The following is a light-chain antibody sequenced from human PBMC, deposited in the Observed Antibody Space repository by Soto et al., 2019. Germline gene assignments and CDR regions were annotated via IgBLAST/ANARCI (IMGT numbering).Light chain of an antibody. J-gene: IGKJ1*01. CDR3: QEYNTYSRT. CDR2: AAS. Sequence: IQMTPSPASLPASVGDRVTITCRASQSISSYLNWYQQKPGKAPKLLIYAASSLQSGVPSRFSGSGSGTDFTLTISSLQPEDFATYYCQEYNTYSRTFGQGTKVDIK. V-gene: IGKV1-39*01. CDR1: QSISSY.